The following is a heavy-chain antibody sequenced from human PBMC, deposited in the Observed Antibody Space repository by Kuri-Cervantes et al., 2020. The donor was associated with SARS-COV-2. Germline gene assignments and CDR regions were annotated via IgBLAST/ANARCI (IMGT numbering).Heavy chain of an antibody. CDR1: GFTFSSYT. Sequence: GESLKISCAASGFTFSSYTMNWVRQAPGKGLEWVSSISSYSSFIYYADSVKGRFTISRDNVKNSLYLQMNSLRAEDTAVYYCARVSWGYYDSSGYYIEVSNWYFDLWGRGTLVTVSS. CDR3: ARVSWGYYDSSGYYIEVSNWYFDL. V-gene: IGHV3-21*01. J-gene: IGHJ2*01. D-gene: IGHD3-22*01. CDR2: ISSYSSFI.